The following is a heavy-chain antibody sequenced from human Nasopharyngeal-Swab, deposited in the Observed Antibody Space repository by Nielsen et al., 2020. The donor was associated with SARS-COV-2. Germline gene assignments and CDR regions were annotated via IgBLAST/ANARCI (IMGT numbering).Heavy chain of an antibody. CDR2: INQDGSVK. J-gene: IGHJ4*02. D-gene: IGHD1-14*01. CDR3: ARVSLSPAPDY. V-gene: IGHV3-7*05. Sequence: GESLKISCTASGVTFNTLWLSWARQAPGRGLEWVAHINQDGSVKGYMGSVKGRFTISRDNAKNSLYLQMDTLGAEDTALYYCARVSLSPAPDYWGQGTQVTVSS. CDR1: GVTFNTLW.